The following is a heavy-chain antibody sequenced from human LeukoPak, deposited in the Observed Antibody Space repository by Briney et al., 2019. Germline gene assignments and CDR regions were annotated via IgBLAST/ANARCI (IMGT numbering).Heavy chain of an antibody. Sequence: AASVKVSCKASGYTFTSYGISWVRQAPGQGLEWMGWINCHSGGTNYAQKFQGRVTMTRDTSISTAYMDLSSLTSDDTAVYYCARIDRRLGPTYGSGNFAYWGQGALVTVSS. CDR2: INCHSGGT. V-gene: IGHV1-2*02. CDR3: ARIDRRLGPTYGSGNFAY. CDR1: GYTFTSYG. J-gene: IGHJ4*02. D-gene: IGHD3-10*01.